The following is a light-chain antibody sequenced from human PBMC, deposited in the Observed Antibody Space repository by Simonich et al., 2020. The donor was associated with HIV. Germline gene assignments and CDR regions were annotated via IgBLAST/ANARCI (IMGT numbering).Light chain of an antibody. V-gene: IGLV2-23*01. CDR3: CSYAVTSRI. CDR2: EGT. Sequence: QSALTQPASVSGAPGQSITISCTGTSSDVGSYKLVSWYPQHPGKAPKLLIYEGTKRPSGVSNRFSGSKSGNTASLTISGLQAEDEADYYCCSYAVTSRIFGGGTKLTVL. J-gene: IGLJ2*01. CDR1: SSDVGSYKL.